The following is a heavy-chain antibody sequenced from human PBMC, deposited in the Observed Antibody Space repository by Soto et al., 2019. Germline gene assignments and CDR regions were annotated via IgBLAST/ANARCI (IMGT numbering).Heavy chain of an antibody. V-gene: IGHV3-23*01. CDR2: IRGSGGSK. D-gene: IGHD2-15*01. Sequence: GGSLKLSCAASGFTFSSYSMSWVRQAPGKGLEWVSAIRGSGGSKYYEDSVKGRFTISRDNSKNTLYLQMNSRRAEDTAVYYCAKNDRYCRGGSCQKLPDWGQGTLVTISS. CDR1: GFTFSSYS. CDR3: AKNDRYCRGGSCQKLPD. J-gene: IGHJ4*02.